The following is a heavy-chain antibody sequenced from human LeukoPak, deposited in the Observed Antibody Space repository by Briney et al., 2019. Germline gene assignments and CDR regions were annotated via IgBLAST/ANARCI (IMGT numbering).Heavy chain of an antibody. J-gene: IGHJ4*02. CDR2: INAGNGNT. D-gene: IGHD4-17*01. Sequence: ASVKVSYKASGYTSTSYAMHWVRQAPGQRLEWMGWINAGNGNTKYSQKFQGRVTITRDTSASTAYMELSSLRSEDTAVYYCARVTDYDLYYFDYWGQGTLVTVSS. CDR3: ARVTDYDLYYFDY. V-gene: IGHV1-3*01. CDR1: GYTSTSYA.